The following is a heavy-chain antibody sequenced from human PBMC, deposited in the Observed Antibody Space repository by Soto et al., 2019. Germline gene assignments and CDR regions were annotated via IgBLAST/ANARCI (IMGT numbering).Heavy chain of an antibody. CDR1: GYNFSDYY. V-gene: IGHV1-2*02. J-gene: IGHJ5*02. Sequence: ASVKVSCKASGYNFSDYYIHWVRQAPGQGLEWLGWVSPKSGGTNYAQKFKGRVTMTRDTSSNTVYMDLSGLKSDDTAVFYCAREISGGGTLNWFDPWGQGTLVTVS. CDR2: VSPKSGGT. D-gene: IGHD2-8*02. CDR3: AREISGGGTLNWFDP.